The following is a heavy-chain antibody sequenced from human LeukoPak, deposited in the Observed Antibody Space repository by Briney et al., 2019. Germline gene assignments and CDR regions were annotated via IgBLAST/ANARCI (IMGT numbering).Heavy chain of an antibody. CDR2: MYLSGTT. CDR1: GDSINSLDL. D-gene: IGHD3-22*01. CDR3: AGLVGRYSSGLYYYYFDY. J-gene: IGHJ4*02. V-gene: IGHV4-4*02. Sequence: SETLSLTCTVSGDSINSLDLWSWVRQPPGRGLEWIGEMYLSGTTHSNPSVKSRVTISIDKSKNQFFLNLGSVTAADTAVYYCAGLVGRYSSGLYYYYFDYWGQGTLVTVSS.